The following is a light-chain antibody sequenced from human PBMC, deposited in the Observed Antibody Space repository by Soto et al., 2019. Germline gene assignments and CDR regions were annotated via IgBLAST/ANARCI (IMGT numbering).Light chain of an antibody. V-gene: IGKV3-15*01. CDR3: QHDSNWPPS. Sequence: EVVMTQSPATLSVSPGERVTLSCRASESVHRNLAWYQQKPGQGPSLLIYYASTRATGVPDRFTGSGSGTEFTVTISSLHSEDFGVYLCQHDSNWPPSFGPGTKVEIK. CDR1: ESVHRN. J-gene: IGKJ3*01. CDR2: YAS.